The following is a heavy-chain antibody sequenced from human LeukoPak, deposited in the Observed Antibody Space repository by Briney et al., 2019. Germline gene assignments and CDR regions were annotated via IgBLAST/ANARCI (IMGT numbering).Heavy chain of an antibody. CDR2: IYYSGST. D-gene: IGHD5-24*01. V-gene: IGHV4-39*07. CDR3: ARDIDGYRYGRAFDI. CDR1: GGSISSYY. J-gene: IGHJ3*02. Sequence: KASETLSLTCTVSGGSISSYYWGWIRQPPGKGLEWIGSIYYSGSTYYNPSLKSRVTISVDTSKNQFSLKLSSVTAADTAVYYCARDIDGYRYGRAFDIWGQGTMVTVSS.